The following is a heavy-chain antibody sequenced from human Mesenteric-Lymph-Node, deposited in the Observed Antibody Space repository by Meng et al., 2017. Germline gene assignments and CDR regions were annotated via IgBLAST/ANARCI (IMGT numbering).Heavy chain of an antibody. Sequence: GSLRLSCTVSGGSISSYYWSWIRQPAGKGLEWIGRIYTSGSTNYNPSLKSRVTMSVDTSKNQFPLKLSSVTAADTAVYYCARVAYYDSSGYSPGAFDIWGQGTMVTVSS. CDR3: ARVAYYDSSGYSPGAFDI. J-gene: IGHJ3*02. CDR1: GGSISSYY. D-gene: IGHD3-22*01. V-gene: IGHV4-4*07. CDR2: IYTSGST.